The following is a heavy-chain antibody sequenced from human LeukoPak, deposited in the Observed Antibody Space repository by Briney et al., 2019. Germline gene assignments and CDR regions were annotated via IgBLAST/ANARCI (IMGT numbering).Heavy chain of an antibody. J-gene: IGHJ4*02. V-gene: IGHV3-66*02. CDR3: ARGLYDSGTYYPFYFDS. CDR2: IYSSGRT. CDR1: GFTVSSNY. Sequence: GGSLRLSCAAPGFTVSSNYMNWVRQAPGKGLEWISVIYSSGRTYYADAVKGRFTISTDKSKNTLSLQMNSLRADDTAVYYCARGLYDSGTYYPFYFDSWGQGTLVSVSS. D-gene: IGHD3-10*01.